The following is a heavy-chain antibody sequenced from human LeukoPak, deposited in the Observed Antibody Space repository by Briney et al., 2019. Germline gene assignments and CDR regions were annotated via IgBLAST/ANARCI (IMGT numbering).Heavy chain of an antibody. V-gene: IGHV4-34*01. Sequence: PSETLSLTCAVYGGSSSGYYWSWVRQPPGKGLEWIGEINHSGSTNYNPSLKSRVTISVDTSKNQFSLKLSSVTAADTAVYYCARGRSYYGSGSYGYYYYMDVWGKGTTVTVSS. J-gene: IGHJ6*03. CDR1: GGSSSGYY. CDR2: INHSGST. D-gene: IGHD3-10*01. CDR3: ARGRSYYGSGSYGYYYYMDV.